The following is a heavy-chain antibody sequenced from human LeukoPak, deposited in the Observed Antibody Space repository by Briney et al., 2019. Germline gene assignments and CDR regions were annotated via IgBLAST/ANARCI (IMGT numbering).Heavy chain of an antibody. CDR2: ITSDSTTM. Sequence: GGSLRLSCAASGFIFTNYNFNWVRQAPGQGLEWVSYITSDSTTMFYADSVKGRFTASRDNAENSMYLQMNSLRAEDTAVYYCAGVALRPIDYSNPEFDPWGQGTLVTVSS. J-gene: IGHJ5*02. V-gene: IGHV3-48*01. CDR1: GFIFTNYN. D-gene: IGHD4-11*01. CDR3: AGVALRPIDYSNPEFDP.